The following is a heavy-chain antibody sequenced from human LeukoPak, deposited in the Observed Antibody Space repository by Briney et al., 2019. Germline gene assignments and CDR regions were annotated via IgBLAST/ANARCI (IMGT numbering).Heavy chain of an antibody. CDR1: GFTFGDYA. V-gene: IGHV3-23*01. J-gene: IGHJ4*02. D-gene: IGHD3-16*01. CDR3: AKGYYDYVWGSYYFDY. Sequence: GGSLRLSCTASGFTFGDYAMSWVRQAPGKGLEWVSAISGSGGSTYYADSVKGRFTISRDNSRDTLYLQMNSLRAEDTAVYYCAKGYYDYVWGSYYFDYWGQGTLVTVSS. CDR2: ISGSGGST.